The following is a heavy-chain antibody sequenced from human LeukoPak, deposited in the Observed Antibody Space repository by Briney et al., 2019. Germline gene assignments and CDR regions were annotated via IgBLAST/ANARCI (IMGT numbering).Heavy chain of an antibody. CDR2: IKQDGSEK. J-gene: IGHJ3*02. Sequence: PGGSLRLSCAASGFTFSSYWMSWVRQAPGKGLEWVANIKQDGSEKYYVDSVKGRFTISRDNAKNSLYLQMNSLRAEDTAVYYCARAHPPAIRLSTNDAFDIWGQATMVTVSS. CDR1: GFTFSSYW. V-gene: IGHV3-7*01. CDR3: ARAHPPAIRLSTNDAFDI. D-gene: IGHD3-9*01.